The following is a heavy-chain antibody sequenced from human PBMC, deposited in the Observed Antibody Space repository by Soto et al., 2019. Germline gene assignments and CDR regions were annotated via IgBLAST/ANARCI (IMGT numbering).Heavy chain of an antibody. D-gene: IGHD4-4*01. J-gene: IGHJ4*02. CDR2: IWNDGTTT. Sequence: LVESGGGVAQPGRSLRLSCATSGFSFSPSGMHWVRQAPGKGLEWLAIIWNDGTTTYYADSVKGRFTISRDNSKNTLYLQMNSLRDEDTAVYYCARDGSHYDVDYWGQGTLVTVSS. CDR1: GFSFSPSG. CDR3: ARDGSHYDVDY. V-gene: IGHV3-33*01.